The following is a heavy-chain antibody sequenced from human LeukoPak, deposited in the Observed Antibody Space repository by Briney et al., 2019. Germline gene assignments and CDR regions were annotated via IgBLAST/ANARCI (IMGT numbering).Heavy chain of an antibody. Sequence: GGSLRLSCAASGFTFRGYGMHWVRQAPGKGLEWVAVVWYDGSNEHYADSVKGRFTISRDISKNTLYLQMNSLRAEDTAVYYCAGVEKNDAFDIWGQGTLVTVSS. CDR3: AGVEKNDAFDI. CDR2: VWYDGSNE. V-gene: IGHV3-33*01. CDR1: GFTFRGYG. J-gene: IGHJ3*02.